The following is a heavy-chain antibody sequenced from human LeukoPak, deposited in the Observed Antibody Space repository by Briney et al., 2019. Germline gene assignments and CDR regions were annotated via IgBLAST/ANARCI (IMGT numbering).Heavy chain of an antibody. CDR2: ISYDGSNK. V-gene: IGHV3-30*04. J-gene: IGHJ4*02. D-gene: IGHD6-6*01. CDR1: GFTFSSYA. Sequence: GGSLRLSCAASGFTFSSYAMHWVRQAPGKGLEWVAVISYDGSNKYYADSVKGRFTVSRDNAKNTLYLQVNNLRAEDTAVYYCARGPNSNWSGLDFWGQGTLLTVSS. CDR3: ARGPNSNWSGLDF.